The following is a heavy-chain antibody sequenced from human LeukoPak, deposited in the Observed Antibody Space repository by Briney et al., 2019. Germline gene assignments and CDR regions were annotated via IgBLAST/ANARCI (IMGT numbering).Heavy chain of an antibody. J-gene: IGHJ3*02. Sequence: ASVKVSCKVSGYTLTELSMHWVRQAPGKGLEWMGGFDPEDGETIYAQKFQGRVTMTEDTSTDTAYMELSSLRSEDTAVYYCARGGPRDDLYCSGGSCYSRRAFDIWGQGTMVTVSS. CDR3: ARGGPRDDLYCSGGSCYSRRAFDI. CDR1: GYTLTELS. V-gene: IGHV1-24*01. CDR2: FDPEDGET. D-gene: IGHD2-15*01.